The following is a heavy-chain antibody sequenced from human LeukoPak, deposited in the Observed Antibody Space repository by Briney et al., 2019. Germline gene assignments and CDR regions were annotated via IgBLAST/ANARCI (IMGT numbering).Heavy chain of an antibody. D-gene: IGHD3-22*01. CDR1: GFTLSNNY. V-gene: IGHV3-53*01. Sequence: GGSLRLSCAASGFTLSNNYMSWVRQAPGKGLEWVSVIYSGGSTYYADSVKGRFTISSDNSKNTLYLQMNSLRAEDTAVYYCASRDYYDSSGYNDAFDIWGQGTMVTVSS. J-gene: IGHJ3*02. CDR2: IYSGGST. CDR3: ASRDYYDSSGYNDAFDI.